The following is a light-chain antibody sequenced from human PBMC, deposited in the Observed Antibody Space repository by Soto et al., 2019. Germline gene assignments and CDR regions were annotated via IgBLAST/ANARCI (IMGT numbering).Light chain of an antibody. CDR1: QSVSSN. Sequence: EIVLTQSPATLSVSPGERAALSCRASQSVSSNLAWYQQKPGQPPRLLIFGASTRATGIPARFSGSGSEAEFTLTISSLQSEDFAVYYCQQYSVWPLTFGGGTKVEIE. CDR2: GAS. V-gene: IGKV3D-15*01. J-gene: IGKJ4*01. CDR3: QQYSVWPLT.